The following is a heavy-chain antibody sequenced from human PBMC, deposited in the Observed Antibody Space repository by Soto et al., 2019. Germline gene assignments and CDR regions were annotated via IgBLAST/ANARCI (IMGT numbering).Heavy chain of an antibody. CDR3: AKDDYCSSTSCYAGYYYGMDV. V-gene: IGHV3-23*01. CDR2: ISGSGGST. J-gene: IGHJ6*02. D-gene: IGHD2-2*01. Sequence: GGSLRLSCAASGFTFSSYAMSWVRQAPGKGLEWVSAISGSGGSTYYADSVKGRFTISRDNSKNTLYLQMNSLRAEDTAVYYCAKDDYCSSTSCYAGYYYGMDVWGQGTTVTVSS. CDR1: GFTFSSYA.